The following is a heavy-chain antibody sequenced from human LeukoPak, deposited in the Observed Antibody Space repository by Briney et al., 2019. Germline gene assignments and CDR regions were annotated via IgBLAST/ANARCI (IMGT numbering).Heavy chain of an antibody. D-gene: IGHD3-3*01. CDR2: IRYDGSNK. CDR1: GFTFSSYG. J-gene: IGHJ4*02. Sequence: GGSLRLSCAASGFTFSSYGMHWVRQAPGKGLEWVAFIRYDGSNKYYADSVKGRFTISRDNSKNTLYLQMNSLRAEDTAVYYCAKDRSFWRVLLEWLSPYYFDYWGQGTLVTVSS. CDR3: AKDRSFWRVLLEWLSPYYFDY. V-gene: IGHV3-30*02.